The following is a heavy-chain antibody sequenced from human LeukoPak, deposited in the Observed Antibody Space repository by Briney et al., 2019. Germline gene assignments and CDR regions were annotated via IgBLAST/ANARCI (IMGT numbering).Heavy chain of an antibody. CDR2: INPNSGGT. CDR1: GYTFTGYY. V-gene: IGHV1-2*02. Sequence: ASVKVSCKASGYTFTGYYMHWVRQAPGQGLEWMGWINPNSGGTNYAQKFQGRVTMTRDTSISTAYMELSRLRSDDTAVYYCARDPGIAVATSWFDPWGQGTLVTVSS. D-gene: IGHD6-19*01. CDR3: ARDPGIAVATSWFDP. J-gene: IGHJ5*02.